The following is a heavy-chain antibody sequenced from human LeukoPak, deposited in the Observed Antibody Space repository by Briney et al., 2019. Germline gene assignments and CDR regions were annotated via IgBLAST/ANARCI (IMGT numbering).Heavy chain of an antibody. D-gene: IGHD6-13*01. CDR1: GFSFDTYA. CDR2: TSGSGGSP. Sequence: GGSLRLSCAASGFSFDTYAMNWVRQVPGKGLEWVSGTSGSGGSPYYADSVKGRFTISRDNSKNTLYLQMNSLRAEDTAVFYCAKAQHSSIWGYFDYWGQGTLVTVSS. J-gene: IGHJ4*02. CDR3: AKAQHSSIWGYFDY. V-gene: IGHV3-23*01.